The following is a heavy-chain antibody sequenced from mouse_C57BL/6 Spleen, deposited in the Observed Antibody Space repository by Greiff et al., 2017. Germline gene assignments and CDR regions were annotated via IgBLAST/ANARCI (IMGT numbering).Heavy chain of an antibody. Sequence: QVQLQQPGAELVKPGASVKMSCKASGYTFTSYWITWVKQRPGQGLEWIGDIYPGSGSTNYNEKFKSKATLTVATSSSTAYMQLSSLTSEDSAVYYCARFGNSPFDYWGQGTTLTVSS. CDR2: IYPGSGST. CDR3: ARFGNSPFDY. J-gene: IGHJ2*01. D-gene: IGHD2-1*01. CDR1: GYTFTSYW. V-gene: IGHV1-55*01.